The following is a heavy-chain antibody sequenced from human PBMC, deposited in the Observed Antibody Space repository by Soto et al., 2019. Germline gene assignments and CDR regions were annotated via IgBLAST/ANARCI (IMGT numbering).Heavy chain of an antibody. V-gene: IGHV4-59*08. CDR3: ARQGPYGMDV. CDR2: IYYSGST. CDR1: GGSISRYY. J-gene: IGHJ6*02. Sequence: QVQLQESGPGLVKPSETLSLTCTVSGGSISRYYWSWIRQPPGKGLEWIGYIYYSGSTNYNPSLKGRVTISVDTSKNECSLKLSSVTAADTAVYYCARQGPYGMDVWGQGTTVTVSS.